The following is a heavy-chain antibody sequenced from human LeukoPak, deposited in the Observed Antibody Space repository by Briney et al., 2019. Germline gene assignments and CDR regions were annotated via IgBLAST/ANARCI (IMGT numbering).Heavy chain of an antibody. V-gene: IGHV3-15*01. CDR1: VTFSNAW. J-gene: IGHJ4*02. D-gene: IGHD3-10*01. CDR3: TADTGLRGGGEFDY. Sequence: MAGGSLRLSCAASVTFSNAWMNWVRQAPGKGLEWVGHFKIKADGGTTDYAAPVKDRFTISRDDSQNTLYLQMNSLKTEDTAVYYCTADTGLRGGGEFDYWGQGTLVTVSS. CDR2: FKIKADGGTT.